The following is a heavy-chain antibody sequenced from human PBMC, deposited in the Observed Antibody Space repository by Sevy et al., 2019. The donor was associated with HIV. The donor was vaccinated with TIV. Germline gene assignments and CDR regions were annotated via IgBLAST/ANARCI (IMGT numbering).Heavy chain of an antibody. Sequence: GGSLRLSCAASGFTFDDYGMSWVRQAPGKGLEWVSGINWNGGSISYADSVRGRFTISRDNSKNTLSLQMNSLRAEDTAVYYCVRGRDYGNFDYWGQGTLVTVSS. D-gene: IGHD4-17*01. CDR3: VRGRDYGNFDY. CDR2: INWNGGSI. J-gene: IGHJ4*02. V-gene: IGHV3-20*04. CDR1: GFTFDDYG.